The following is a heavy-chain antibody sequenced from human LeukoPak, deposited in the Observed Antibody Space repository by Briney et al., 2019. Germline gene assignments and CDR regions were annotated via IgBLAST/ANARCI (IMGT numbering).Heavy chain of an antibody. D-gene: IGHD2-15*01. J-gene: IGHJ3*02. V-gene: IGHV3-21*01. CDR3: ARVGGCSGGSCYATQGDAFDI. CDR1: GVTFRTYT. Sequence: PGGSLRLSCAASGVTFRTYTMNWVRQAPGKGLEWVSCIGSRGSSIYYADSVKGRFTISRDNAKNSLYLQMNSLRAEDTAVYYCARVGGCSGGSCYATQGDAFDIWGQGTMVTVSS. CDR2: IGSRGSSI.